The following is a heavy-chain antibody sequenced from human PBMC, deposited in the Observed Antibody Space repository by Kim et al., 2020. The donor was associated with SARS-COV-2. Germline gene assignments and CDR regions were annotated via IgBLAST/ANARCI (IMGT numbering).Heavy chain of an antibody. CDR2: IYYSGST. D-gene: IGHD3-9*01. CDR3: ARLRYYDILTGSGAAFDI. CDR1: GGSISSYY. J-gene: IGHJ3*02. Sequence: SETLSRTCTVSGGSISSYYWSWIRQPPGKGLEWIGYIYYSGSTNYNPSLKSRVTISVDTSKNQFSLKLSSVTAADTAVYYCARLRYYDILTGSGAAFDIWGQGTMVTVSS. V-gene: IGHV4-59*13.